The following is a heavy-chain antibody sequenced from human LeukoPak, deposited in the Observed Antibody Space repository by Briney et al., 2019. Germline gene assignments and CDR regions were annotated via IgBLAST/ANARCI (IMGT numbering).Heavy chain of an antibody. Sequence: PGGSLRLSCAASGLTFSSYAMHWVRQAPGKGLEWVAVISYDGSNKYYADSVKGRFTISRDNSKNTLYLQMNSLRAEDTAVYYCARDYAYCGGDCYYYYYYGMDVWGQGTTVTVSS. CDR2: ISYDGSNK. CDR3: ARDYAYCGGDCYYYYYYGMDV. V-gene: IGHV3-30*04. CDR1: GLTFSSYA. J-gene: IGHJ6*02. D-gene: IGHD2-21*02.